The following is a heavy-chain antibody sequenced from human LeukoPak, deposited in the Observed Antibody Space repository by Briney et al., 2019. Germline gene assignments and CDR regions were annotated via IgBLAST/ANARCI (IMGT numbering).Heavy chain of an antibody. V-gene: IGHV1-18*01. J-gene: IGHJ3*02. CDR3: ARVAHPGVAFDAFDI. D-gene: IGHD5-12*01. Sequence: ASVKVSCKASGYTFTSYGISWVRQAPGQGLEWMGWISAYNGNTNYAQKLQGRVTMTTDTSTSTAYMELSSLRSEDTAVYYCARVAHPGVAFDAFDIWGQGTMVTVSS. CDR2: ISAYNGNT. CDR1: GYTFTSYG.